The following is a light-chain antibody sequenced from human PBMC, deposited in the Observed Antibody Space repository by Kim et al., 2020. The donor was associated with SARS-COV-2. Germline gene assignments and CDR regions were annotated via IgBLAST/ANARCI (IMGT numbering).Light chain of an antibody. J-gene: IGKJ4*01. CDR1: QGVGSW. CDR2: ATS. CDR3: QQHDTYPLT. Sequence: DIQMTQSPSSLSASVGDRVTITCRASQGVGSWVAWYQQKPEKAPKSLIYATSSLQIGVPSRFSGRGSGTYFTLTISNLQPEDSATYYCQQHDTYPLTFGGGTKVDIK. V-gene: IGKV1D-16*01.